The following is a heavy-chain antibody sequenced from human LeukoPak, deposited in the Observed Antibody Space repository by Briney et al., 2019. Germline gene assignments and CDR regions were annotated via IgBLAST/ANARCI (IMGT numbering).Heavy chain of an antibody. CDR2: FYNSGRS. CDR3: TRGAGWLIDY. V-gene: IGHV4-59*01. CDR1: DDSISDYY. Sequence: NPSETLSLTCTGSDDSISDYYRGWIRQPPGKGLEWIGYFYNSGRSTHNPSLKSRVTISADTSKNHFSLKLNSVTTADTAVYYCTRGAGWLIDYWGQGILVTVSS. J-gene: IGHJ4*02. D-gene: IGHD3-16*01.